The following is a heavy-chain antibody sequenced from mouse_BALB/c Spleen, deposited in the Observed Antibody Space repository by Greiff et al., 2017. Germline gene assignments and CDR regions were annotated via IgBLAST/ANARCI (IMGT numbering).Heavy chain of an antibody. CDR2: IWAGGST. CDR1: GFSLTSYG. CDR3: ARPPFDGSSYEAY. D-gene: IGHD1-1*01. V-gene: IGHV2-9*02. J-gene: IGHJ3*01. Sequence: VKLMESGPGLVAPSQSLSITCTVSGFSLTSYGVHWVRQPPGKGLEWLGVIWAGGSTNYNSALMSRLSISKDNSKSQVFLKMNSLQTDDTAMYYCARPPFDGSSYEAYWGQGTLVTVSA.